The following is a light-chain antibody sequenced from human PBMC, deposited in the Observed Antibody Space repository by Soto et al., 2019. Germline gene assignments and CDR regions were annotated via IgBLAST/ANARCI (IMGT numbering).Light chain of an antibody. CDR2: GTN. J-gene: IGLJ3*02. Sequence: QTVVTQEPSFSVSPGGTVTLTCDLSSGSVSTSYYPSWYQQTPGQAPRTLIYGTNTRSSGVPDRFSGSILGNKAALTITGAQADDESDFYCVLYMGSGIRVFGGGTKLTVL. CDR3: VLYMGSGIRV. V-gene: IGLV8-61*01. CDR1: SGSVSTSYY.